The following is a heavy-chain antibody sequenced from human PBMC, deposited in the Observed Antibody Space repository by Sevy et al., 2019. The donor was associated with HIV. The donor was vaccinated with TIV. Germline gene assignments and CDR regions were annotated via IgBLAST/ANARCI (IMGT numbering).Heavy chain of an antibody. CDR1: GFTFGYYA. Sequence: GGSLRLSFTASGFTFGYYAMNWFRQAPGRGREWIGFIRSKAYGGTTEYAGSVKGRLTISRDDSKGIAYLQMNSLKTEDTAVYYWTRDLDVIGGVIVWGQGTLVTISS. J-gene: IGHJ4*02. V-gene: IGHV3-49*03. D-gene: IGHD3-16*02. CDR3: TRDLDVIGGVIV. CDR2: IRSKAYGGTT.